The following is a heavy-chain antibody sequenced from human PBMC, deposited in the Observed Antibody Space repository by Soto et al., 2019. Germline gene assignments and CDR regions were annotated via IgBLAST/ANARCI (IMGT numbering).Heavy chain of an antibody. Sequence: PVESLQIPYKGSGYNFTSYWIGWVRQMPGKGLEWMGIIYPGDSDNRYSPSFQGQVTISADKSISTAYLQWSSLKASDTAMYYCARSITMIGNDAFDIWGQGTMVTVSS. CDR1: GYNFTSYW. CDR3: ARSITMIGNDAFDI. J-gene: IGHJ3*02. CDR2: IYPGDSDN. V-gene: IGHV5-51*01. D-gene: IGHD3-22*01.